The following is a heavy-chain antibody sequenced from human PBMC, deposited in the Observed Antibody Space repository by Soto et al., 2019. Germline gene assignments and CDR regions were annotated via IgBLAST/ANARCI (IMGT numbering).Heavy chain of an antibody. D-gene: IGHD3-22*01. Sequence: QLQLQESGPGLVKPSETLSLACTVSGGSISSSSYYWGWIRQPPGKGLEWIGSIYYSGSTYYNPSLKSRVTISVDTSKNQFSLKLSSVTAADTAVYYCASEGGWHYDGSGPIWGQGTMVTVSS. V-gene: IGHV4-39*01. CDR2: IYYSGST. J-gene: IGHJ3*02. CDR1: GGSISSSSYY. CDR3: ASEGGWHYDGSGPI.